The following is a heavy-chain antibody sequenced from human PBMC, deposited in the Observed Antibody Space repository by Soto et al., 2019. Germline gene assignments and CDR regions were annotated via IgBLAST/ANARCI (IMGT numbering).Heavy chain of an antibody. CDR3: ARGFRPRDAFDI. V-gene: IGHV1-46*01. D-gene: IGHD2-21*01. CDR2: IYPSGGST. CDR1: GYTFTSYY. Sequence: ASVKVSCRASGYTFTSYYMRWLRQAPGQGLEWMGIIYPSGGSTSYAQKFQGRVTMTRDTSTSTVYMELSSLRSEDTAVYYCARGFRPRDAFDIWGQGTMVTVSS. J-gene: IGHJ3*02.